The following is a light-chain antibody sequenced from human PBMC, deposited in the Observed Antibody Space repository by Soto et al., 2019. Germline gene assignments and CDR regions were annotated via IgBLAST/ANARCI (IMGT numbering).Light chain of an antibody. CDR2: GAS. J-gene: IGKJ1*01. V-gene: IGKV3-20*01. CDR3: QQDGSSPWT. CDR1: QSGSTTY. Sequence: EIVLTQSPGTLSLSPGERATLSCRASQSGSTTYLAWYQQKPGQAPRLLIYGASSRATGIPDRFSGSGYGTDFTLTISRLEPEDFAVYYCQQDGSSPWTFGQGTKVEIK.